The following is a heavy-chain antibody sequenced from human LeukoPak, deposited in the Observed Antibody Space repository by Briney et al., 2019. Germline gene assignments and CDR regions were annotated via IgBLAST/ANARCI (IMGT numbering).Heavy chain of an antibody. D-gene: IGHD6-13*01. V-gene: IGHV4-38-2*01. J-gene: IGHJ4*02. CDR3: AIIAASGARTADY. Sequence: PSETLSLTCAVSGYSISSGYYWGWIRQPPGKGLEWIGSIYHSGSTYYNPSLKSRVTISVDTSKNQFSLKLSSVTAADTAVFFCAIIAASGARTADYWGQGTLVTVSS. CDR2: IYHSGST. CDR1: GYSISSGYY.